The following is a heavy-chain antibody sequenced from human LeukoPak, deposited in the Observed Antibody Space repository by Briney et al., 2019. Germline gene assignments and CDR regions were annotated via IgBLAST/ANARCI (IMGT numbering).Heavy chain of an antibody. CDR3: ARRPLWFGEFDAFDV. Sequence: WETLSLTCAVSGYSISSASYWGWIRQAPGKGLECIGSIHQSGTTYYSPSLKSRVTISIDTSKNQFPLRLTSVTAADTAVYYCARRPLWFGEFDAFDVWGQGTMVIVS. V-gene: IGHV4-38-2*01. J-gene: IGHJ3*01. CDR1: GYSISSASY. D-gene: IGHD3-10*01. CDR2: IHQSGTT.